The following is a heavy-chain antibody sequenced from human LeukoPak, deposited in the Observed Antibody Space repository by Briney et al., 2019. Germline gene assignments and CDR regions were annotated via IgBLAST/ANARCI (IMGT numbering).Heavy chain of an antibody. CDR1: GYTFTSYA. J-gene: IGHJ4*02. CDR3: AIQAAAGLYYFDY. D-gene: IGHD6-13*01. Sequence: GASVEVSCKASGYTFTSYAMNWVRQAPGQGLEWMGWINTNTGNPTYAQGFTGRFVFSLDTSVSTAYLQISSLKAEDTAVYYCAIQAAAGLYYFDYWGQGTLVTVSS. V-gene: IGHV7-4-1*02. CDR2: INTNTGNP.